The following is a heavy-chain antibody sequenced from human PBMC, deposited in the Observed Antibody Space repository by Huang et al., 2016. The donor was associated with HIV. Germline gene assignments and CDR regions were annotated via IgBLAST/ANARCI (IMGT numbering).Heavy chain of an antibody. V-gene: IGHV1-18*01. CDR1: GYTFSIYG. CDR3: ARVPSDHFSDY. J-gene: IGHJ4*02. CDR2: FSAYSGYT. Sequence: QIQLVQSGPEVKKPGASVTVSCKASGYTFSIYGISWVRQAPGQGPEWMGWFSAYSGYTNYSQKFQGRVTMTADTSASTAYMDVRSLTSDDTAVYYCARVPSDHFSDYWGQGTLVTVSS.